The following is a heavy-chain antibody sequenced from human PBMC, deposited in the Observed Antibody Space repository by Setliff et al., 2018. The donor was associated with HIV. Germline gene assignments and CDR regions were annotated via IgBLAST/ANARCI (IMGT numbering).Heavy chain of an antibody. CDR2: LIPFFGTA. D-gene: IGHD3-22*01. CDR3: ASGFDSSGLSYFNY. V-gene: IGHV1-69*05. CDR1: GVTFSRYT. J-gene: IGHJ4*01. Sequence: AASVKVSCKASGVTFSRYTITWVRQAPGQGLEWVGGLIPFFGTANYAQKFQGRVTITTDESTNTAYMELISLTSEDTAVYYCASGFDSSGLSYFNYWGQGTLVTVSS.